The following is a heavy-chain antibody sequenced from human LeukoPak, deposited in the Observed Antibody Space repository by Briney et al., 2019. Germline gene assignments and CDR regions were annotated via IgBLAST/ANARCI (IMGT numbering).Heavy chain of an antibody. D-gene: IGHD6-13*01. CDR1: GYTFTSYD. V-gene: IGHV1-8*01. CDR2: MNPNSGNT. J-gene: IGHJ4*02. CDR3: ARDRVAAAGTFDY. Sequence: ASVKVSYKASGYTFTSYDINWVRQATGQGLEWMGWMNPNSGNTGYAQKFQGRVTMTRNTSISTVYMELSSLRSEDTAVYYCARDRVAAAGTFDYWGQGTLVTVSS.